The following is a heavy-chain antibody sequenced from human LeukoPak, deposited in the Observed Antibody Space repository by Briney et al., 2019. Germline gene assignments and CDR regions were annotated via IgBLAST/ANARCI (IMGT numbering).Heavy chain of an antibody. CDR2: IIPIFGTA. CDR3: ARESKYYDILAGLYYFDY. D-gene: IGHD3-9*01. J-gene: IGHJ4*02. V-gene: IGHV1-69*01. Sequence: GSSVKASCKASGGTFSSYAISWVRQAPGQGLEWMGGIIPIFGTANYAQKFQGRVTITADESTSTAYMELSSLRSEDTAVYYCARESKYYDILAGLYYFDYWGQGTLVTVSS. CDR1: GGTFSSYA.